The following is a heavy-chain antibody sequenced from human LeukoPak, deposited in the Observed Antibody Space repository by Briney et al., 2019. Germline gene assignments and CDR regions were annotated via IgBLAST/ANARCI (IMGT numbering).Heavy chain of an antibody. V-gene: IGHV1-46*01. Sequence: XHWXRXAPXXXXXXMGIINPSGGSTSYAQKFQGRVTMTRDTSTSTVYMELSSLRSEDTAVYYCASDNPSGWYSYWGQGTLVTVSS. J-gene: IGHJ4*02. D-gene: IGHD6-19*01. CDR2: INPSGGST. CDR3: ASDNPSGWYSY.